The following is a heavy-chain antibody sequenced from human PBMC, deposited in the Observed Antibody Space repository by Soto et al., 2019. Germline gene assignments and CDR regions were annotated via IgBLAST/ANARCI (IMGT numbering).Heavy chain of an antibody. CDR2: IFHSGST. D-gene: IGHD6-25*01. CDR1: GGSISSSYW. J-gene: IGHJ6*02. Sequence: PSETLSLTCTVSGGSISSSYWWTWVRQPPGKGLEWIGEIFHSGSTNYNPSLKSRATMSVDKSKWQFSLKLTSVTAADTAVYYCARERCSVYTLDVWGQGTPVTVSS. V-gene: IGHV4-4*02. CDR3: ARERCSVYTLDV.